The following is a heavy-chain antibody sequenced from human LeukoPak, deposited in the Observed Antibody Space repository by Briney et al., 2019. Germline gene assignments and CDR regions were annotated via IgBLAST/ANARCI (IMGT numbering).Heavy chain of an antibody. Sequence: PGGSLRLSCTASGFTFGDYAMNWVRQAPGKGLEWVSSITSSSIYKYYADSMKGRFTISRDNAKNSLYLQMDSLRAEDTAVYYCARDGITMRILEYWGQGTLVTVSS. J-gene: IGHJ4*02. CDR3: ARDGITMRILEY. CDR2: ITSSSIYK. V-gene: IGHV3-21*01. D-gene: IGHD3-10*01. CDR1: GFTFGDYA.